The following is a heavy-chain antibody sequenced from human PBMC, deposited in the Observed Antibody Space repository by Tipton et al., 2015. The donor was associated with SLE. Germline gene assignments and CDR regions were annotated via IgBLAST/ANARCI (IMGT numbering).Heavy chain of an antibody. CDR2: INHSGST. D-gene: IGHD6-19*01. CDR1: GGSFSGYY. CDR3: ARGVAVADPFDYCCGMDV. Sequence: TLSLTCAVYGGSFSGYYWSWIRQPPGKGLEWIGEINHSGSTNYNPSLKSRVTISVDTPKNQFSLKLSSVTAADTAVYYCARGVAVADPFDYCCGMDVWGQGTTVTVSS. J-gene: IGHJ6*02. V-gene: IGHV4-34*01.